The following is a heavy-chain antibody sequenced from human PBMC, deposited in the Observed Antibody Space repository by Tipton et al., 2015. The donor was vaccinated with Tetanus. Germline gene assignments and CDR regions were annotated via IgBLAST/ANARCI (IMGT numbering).Heavy chain of an antibody. CDR3: ANHPGAKTQFDY. D-gene: IGHD1-26*01. J-gene: IGHJ4*02. V-gene: IGHV4-34*01. CDR2: INHTGRT. CDR1: GGSSSDYY. Sequence: TLSLTCAVNGGSSSDYYWTWIRQAPGKGLEWIGEINHTGRTYYNPSLRGRVTIIPDTSKNQFSLKLRSVTAADTAVYYCANHPGAKTQFDYWGQGTLVTVSS.